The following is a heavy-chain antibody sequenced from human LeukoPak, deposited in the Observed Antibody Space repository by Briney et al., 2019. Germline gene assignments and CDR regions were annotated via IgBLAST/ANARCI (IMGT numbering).Heavy chain of an antibody. V-gene: IGHV4-30-2*01. CDR1: GGSVSSGSYY. CDR3: AREAMYSYGNNFDH. D-gene: IGHD5-18*01. CDR2: IYHSGST. J-gene: IGHJ4*02. Sequence: SETLSLTCTVSGGSVSSGSYYWSWIRQPPGKGLEWIGYIYHSGSTYYNPSLKSRVTISVDRSKNQFSLKLSSVTAADTAVYYCAREAMYSYGNNFDHWGQGTLVTVSS.